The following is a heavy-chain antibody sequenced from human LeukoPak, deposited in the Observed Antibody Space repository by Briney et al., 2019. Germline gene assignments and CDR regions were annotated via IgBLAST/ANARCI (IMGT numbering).Heavy chain of an antibody. V-gene: IGHV1-69*02. D-gene: IGHD2-15*01. CDR3: ARGERGYCSGGSCYSDGYRDY. CDR2: IIPILGIA. J-gene: IGHJ4*02. CDR1: GGTFSIYT. Sequence: SVTLSCTSSGGTFSIYTISWVRQAPAQGLEWMGRIIPILGIANYAQKFQGRITITADKPTSTAYMELSSLRSEDTAGYYCARGERGYCSGGSCYSDGYRDYWGQGTLVTVSS.